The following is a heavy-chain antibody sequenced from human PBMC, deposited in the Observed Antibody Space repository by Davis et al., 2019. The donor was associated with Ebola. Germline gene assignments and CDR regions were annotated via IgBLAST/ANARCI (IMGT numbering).Heavy chain of an antibody. CDR1: GFTFSSYG. CDR2: ISYDGSNK. D-gene: IGHD4-17*01. V-gene: IGHV3-30*03. Sequence: PGGSLRLSCAASGFTFSSYGMHWVRQAPGKGLEWMAIISYDGSNKYYADSVKGRFTISRDNSKNTLYLQMNSLRAEDTAVYYCARAFYDYGDYRLDYWGQGTLVTVSS. CDR3: ARAFYDYGDYRLDY. J-gene: IGHJ4*02.